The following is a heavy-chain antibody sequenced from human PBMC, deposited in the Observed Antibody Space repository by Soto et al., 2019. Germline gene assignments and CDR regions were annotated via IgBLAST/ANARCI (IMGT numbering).Heavy chain of an antibody. Sequence: GGSLRRSGAASGFMFSAYAMLWVRQAPGKGLEWVAAISYDGTNKYYADSIKGRFTISRDNSANTLFLQVNSLRREDTAMYYCARDPSPYTSGWYGIDFWGHGTLVTVSS. V-gene: IGHV3-30*04. J-gene: IGHJ4*01. D-gene: IGHD6-19*01. CDR2: ISYDGTNK. CDR3: ARDPSPYTSGWYGIDF. CDR1: GFMFSAYA.